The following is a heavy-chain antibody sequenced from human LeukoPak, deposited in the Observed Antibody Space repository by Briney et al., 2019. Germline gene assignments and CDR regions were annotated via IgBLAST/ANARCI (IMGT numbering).Heavy chain of an antibody. CDR2: INAGNGNT. V-gene: IGHV1-3*01. J-gene: IGHJ5*02. CDR1: GYTFTSYA. D-gene: IGHD3-16*02. Sequence: ASVKVSCKASGYTFTSYAMHWVRQAPGQRLEWMGWINAGNGNTKYSQKFQGRVIITRDTSASTAYMELSSLRSEDTAVYYCARGIMITFGGVIVRGWFDPWGQGTLVTVSS. CDR3: ARGIMITFGGVIVRGWFDP.